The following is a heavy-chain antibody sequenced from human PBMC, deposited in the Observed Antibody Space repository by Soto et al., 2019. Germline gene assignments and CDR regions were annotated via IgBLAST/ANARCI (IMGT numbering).Heavy chain of an antibody. V-gene: IGHV3-23*01. Sequence: GGSLRLSCAASGFTFSSYAMSWVRQAPGKGLEWVSAISGSGGSTYYADSVKGRFTISRDNSKNTLYLQMNSLRAEDTAVYYCALAPRITMVRGVIITLDYWGQGTLVTVYS. CDR3: ALAPRITMVRGVIITLDY. D-gene: IGHD3-10*01. J-gene: IGHJ4*02. CDR2: ISGSGGST. CDR1: GFTFSSYA.